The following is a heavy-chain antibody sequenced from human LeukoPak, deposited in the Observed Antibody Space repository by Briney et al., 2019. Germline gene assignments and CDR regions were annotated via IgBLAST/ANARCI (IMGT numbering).Heavy chain of an antibody. CDR2: MNPNSGNT. V-gene: IGHV1-8*01. CDR1: GYTFTSYD. J-gene: IGHJ4*02. Sequence: ASVKVSRKASGYTFTSYDINWVRQATGQGLEWMGWMNPNSGNTGYAQKFQGRVTMTRDTSISTAYMELSSLRSEDTAVYYCARIRFSGSYYPLGYWGQGTLVTVSS. D-gene: IGHD1-26*01. CDR3: ARIRFSGSYYPLGY.